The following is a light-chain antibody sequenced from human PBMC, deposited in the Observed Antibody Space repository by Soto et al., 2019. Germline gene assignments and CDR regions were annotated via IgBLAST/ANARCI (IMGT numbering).Light chain of an antibody. CDR1: QSLTSY. Sequence: ELVMTQSPTTLSVSPGETATVSCRASQSLTSYLAWYQQKPDQAPRLLIYGISTRATDIPARFSGSGSGTEFTLTISSLQSEDFAVYYCQQYNNWPLTFGGGTKVDIK. CDR3: QQYNNWPLT. V-gene: IGKV3-15*01. J-gene: IGKJ4*01. CDR2: GIS.